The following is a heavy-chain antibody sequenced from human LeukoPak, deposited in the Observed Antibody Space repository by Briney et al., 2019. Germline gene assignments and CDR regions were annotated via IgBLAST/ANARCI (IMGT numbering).Heavy chain of an antibody. CDR3: ARAPPVLGGIPDY. J-gene: IGHJ4*02. V-gene: IGHV4-59*01. Sequence: SETLSLTCSVSGVSISSYYWSWIRQPPGKGLEWIGYIFYSGSTNYNPSLESRVTVSVDTSKHQFSLKLSSVTAADTAVYYCARAPPVLGGIPDYWDQGTLVTVSS. D-gene: IGHD4-23*01. CDR1: GVSISSYY. CDR2: IFYSGST.